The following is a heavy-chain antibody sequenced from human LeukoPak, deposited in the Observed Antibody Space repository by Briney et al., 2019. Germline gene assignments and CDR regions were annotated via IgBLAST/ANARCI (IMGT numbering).Heavy chain of an antibody. J-gene: IGHJ6*03. CDR3: ARDRSLPYYYGSGRNYYMDV. Sequence: SVKVSCKASGYTFTGYYMHWVRQAPGQGLEWMGWINPNSGGTNYAQKFQGRVTMTRDTSISTAYTELSRLRSDDTAVYYCARDRSLPYYYGSGRNYYMDVWGKGTTVTISS. V-gene: IGHV1-2*02. CDR1: GYTFTGYY. CDR2: INPNSGGT. D-gene: IGHD3-10*01.